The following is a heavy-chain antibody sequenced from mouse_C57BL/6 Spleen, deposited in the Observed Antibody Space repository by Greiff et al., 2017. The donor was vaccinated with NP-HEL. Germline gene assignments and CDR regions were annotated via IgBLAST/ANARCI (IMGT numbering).Heavy chain of an antibody. V-gene: IGHV2-2*01. D-gene: IGHD2-4*01. Sequence: VQVVESGPGLVQPSQSLSITCTVSGFSLTSYGVHWVRQSPGKGLEWLGVIWSGGSTDYNAAFISRLSISKDNSKSQVFFKMNSLQADDTAIYYCARKGDYDWFAYWGQGTLVTVSA. CDR1: GFSLTSYG. J-gene: IGHJ3*01. CDR3: ARKGDYDWFAY. CDR2: IWSGGST.